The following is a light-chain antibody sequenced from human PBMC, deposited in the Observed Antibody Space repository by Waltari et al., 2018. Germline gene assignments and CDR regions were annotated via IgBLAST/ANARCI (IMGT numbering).Light chain of an antibody. CDR2: DAS. Sequence: EIVLTQPPATLSLSPGDTATLSCRASQSVTTYSAWYQQKPGQAPRLLIYDASNRATGIPARFSASGSGTDFTLTISSLEPEDFAVYYCQQRSNWPITFGQGTRLEIK. CDR1: QSVTTY. V-gene: IGKV3-11*01. CDR3: QQRSNWPIT. J-gene: IGKJ5*01.